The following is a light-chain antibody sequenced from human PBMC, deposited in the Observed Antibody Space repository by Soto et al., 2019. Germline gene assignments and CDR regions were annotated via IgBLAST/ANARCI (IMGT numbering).Light chain of an antibody. CDR1: QGISNY. CDR3: QHYTSYSELS. Sequence: DIQRCHSPSSLSVSVGERVTMTCRASQGISNYLAWYQQKPGKAPKLLIYKASTLESGVPSRFSGSGSGTEFTLTISCLQPDDFAPYYCQHYTSYSELSFGAGTKVDIK. CDR2: KAS. J-gene: IGKJ3*01. V-gene: IGKV1-5*03.